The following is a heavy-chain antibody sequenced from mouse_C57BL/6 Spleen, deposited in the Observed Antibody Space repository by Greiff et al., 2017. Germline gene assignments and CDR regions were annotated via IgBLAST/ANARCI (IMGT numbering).Heavy chain of an antibody. CDR1: GFSLTSYG. CDR3: ARQNYDGYYVWYFDV. D-gene: IGHD2-3*01. J-gene: IGHJ1*03. Sequence: QVQLKESGPGLVAPSQSLSITCTVSGFSLTSYGVHWVRQPPGKGLEWLVVIWSDGSTTYNSALKSRLSISKDNPKSQVVLKMNSLQTDDTAMYYCARQNYDGYYVWYFDVWGTGTTVTVSS. CDR2: IWSDGST. V-gene: IGHV2-6-1*01.